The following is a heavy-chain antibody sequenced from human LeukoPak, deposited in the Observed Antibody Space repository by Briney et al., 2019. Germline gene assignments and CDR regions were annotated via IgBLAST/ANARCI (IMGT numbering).Heavy chain of an antibody. J-gene: IGHJ4*02. D-gene: IGHD4-23*01. CDR2: IKEDGSET. V-gene: IGHV3-7*01. Sequence: PGGSLRLSCAASGFIFRSHWMSWVRQAPGKGLEWVANIKEDGSETQCVDSVKGRFTISRDNAKSSLYLQMNSLRAEDTAVYYCARATRSSNSGDWGQGTLVIVSS. CDR1: GFIFRSHW. CDR3: ARATRSSNSGD.